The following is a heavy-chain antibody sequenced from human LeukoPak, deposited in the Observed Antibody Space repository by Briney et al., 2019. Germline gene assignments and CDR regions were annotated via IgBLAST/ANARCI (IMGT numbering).Heavy chain of an antibody. CDR2: ISSSGSTI. J-gene: IGHJ4*02. CDR1: GFTFSDYY. V-gene: IGHV3-11*01. D-gene: IGHD3-10*01. CDR3: AREQSSGSVLDY. Sequence: GGSLRLSCAASGFTFSDYYMSWIRQAPGKGLEWVSYISSSGSTIYYADSVKGRFTISRDNAKNSLYLQMDSLRAEDTAVYYCAREQSSGSVLDYWGQGTLVTVSS.